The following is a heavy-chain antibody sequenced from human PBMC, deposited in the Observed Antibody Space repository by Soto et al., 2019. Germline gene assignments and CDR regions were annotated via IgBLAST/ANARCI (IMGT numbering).Heavy chain of an antibody. CDR2: IYYSGST. Sequence: SETLSLTCTVSGGSISSYYWSWIRQPPGKGLEWIGYIYYSGSTNYNPSLKSRVTMSLDTSKSQFSLRLSSVTAADTAVYYCARTGGRLPKTYYFDYWGQGALVTVSS. CDR1: GGSISSYY. J-gene: IGHJ4*02. CDR3: ARTGGRLPKTYYFDY. V-gene: IGHV4-59*08. D-gene: IGHD5-12*01.